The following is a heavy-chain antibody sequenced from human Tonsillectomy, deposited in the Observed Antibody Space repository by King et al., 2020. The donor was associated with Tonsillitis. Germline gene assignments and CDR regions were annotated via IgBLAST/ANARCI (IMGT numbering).Heavy chain of an antibody. CDR3: ARTTRYNWNYDGQDV. V-gene: IGHV2-26*01. Sequence: TLKESGPGLVKPTETLTLTCSVSGFSLSNARMGVSWIRQPPGKALEWLAHIFSNDEKSYSTSLKSRVSLSKDTSKSHVVLTMTNMDPVDTATYYCARTTRYNWNYDGQDVWGQGTTVTVSS. CDR2: IFSNDEK. CDR1: GFSLSNARMG. D-gene: IGHD1-20*01. J-gene: IGHJ6*02.